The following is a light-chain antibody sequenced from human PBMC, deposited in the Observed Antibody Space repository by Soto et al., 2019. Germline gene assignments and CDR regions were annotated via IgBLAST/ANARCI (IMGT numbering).Light chain of an antibody. CDR2: GAS. Sequence: DIQMTQSPSSLSASVGDRVIITCQASQDIINHLNWYQQKVGKAPKLLISGASSLEAGLPARFSGSGSGTEFTITITSLQPEDIATYYCQQYVQALSFGGGTEVEI. J-gene: IGKJ4*01. V-gene: IGKV1-33*01. CDR3: QQYVQALS. CDR1: QDIINH.